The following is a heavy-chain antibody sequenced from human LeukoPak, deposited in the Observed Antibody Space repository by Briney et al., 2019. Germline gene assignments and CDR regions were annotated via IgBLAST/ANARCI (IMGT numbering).Heavy chain of an antibody. CDR3: ARSEGVYYGSGSSGSYYPHWFDP. J-gene: IGHJ5*02. CDR1: VYSINTYY. V-gene: IGHV4-59*01. CDR2: VYYSGST. Sequence: SETLSLTCTISVYSINTYYWSWIRQPPGKGLEWIGYVYYSGSTKYNPSLQSRVTISLDTSKKQFSLKLDSVTAVDTAVYYCARSEGVYYGSGSSGSYYPHWFDPWGQGILVTVSS. D-gene: IGHD3-10*01.